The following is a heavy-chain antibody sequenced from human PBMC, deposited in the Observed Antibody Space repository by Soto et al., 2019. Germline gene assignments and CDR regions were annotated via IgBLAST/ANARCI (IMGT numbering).Heavy chain of an antibody. D-gene: IGHD6-6*01. Sequence: SETLSLTCAVSGASISSMNWWSWVRQTTGRGLEWIGEVFHSGLTNYNPSLKSQVTISVDKSKNQFSLKLSSVTAADTAVYYGARDGPSIAARSYYGMDVWGQGTTVTVSS. J-gene: IGHJ6*01. V-gene: IGHV4-4*02. CDR3: ARDGPSIAARSYYGMDV. CDR1: GASISSMNW. CDR2: VFHSGLT.